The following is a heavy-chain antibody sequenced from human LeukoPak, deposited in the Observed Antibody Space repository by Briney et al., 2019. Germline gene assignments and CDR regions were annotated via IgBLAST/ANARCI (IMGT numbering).Heavy chain of an antibody. V-gene: IGHV4-59*01. CDR1: GGSISSYY. D-gene: IGHD7-27*01. J-gene: IGHJ4*02. CDR3: ARDLGY. CDR2: IYYSGST. Sequence: SETLSLTCTVSGGSISSYYWSWIRQPPGKGLEWIGYIYYSGSTNHNPSLKSRVTISVDTSKNQFSLKLSSVTAADTAVYYCARDLGYWGQGTLVTVSS.